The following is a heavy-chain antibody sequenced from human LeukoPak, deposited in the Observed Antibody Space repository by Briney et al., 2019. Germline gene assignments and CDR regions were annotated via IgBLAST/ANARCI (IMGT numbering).Heavy chain of an antibody. Sequence: ASVKVSCKVSGYTPTELSMHWVRQAPGKGLEWMGGFDPEDGETIYAQKFQGRVTMTEDTSTDTAYMELSSLRSEDTAVYYCAAYCSGGSCYSDYYYYGMDVWGKGTTVTVSS. J-gene: IGHJ6*04. V-gene: IGHV1-24*01. D-gene: IGHD2-15*01. CDR1: GYTPTELS. CDR2: FDPEDGET. CDR3: AAYCSGGSCYSDYYYYGMDV.